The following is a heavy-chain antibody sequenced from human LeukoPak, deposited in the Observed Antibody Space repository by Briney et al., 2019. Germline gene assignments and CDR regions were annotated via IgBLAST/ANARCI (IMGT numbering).Heavy chain of an antibody. Sequence: GGSLRLSXAASGFTFDDYGMSWVRQAPGKGLEWVSGINWNGGSTGYADSVKGRFTISRDNAKNSLYLQMNSLRAEDTALYYCARVGLYGDYGYYYYYYMDVWGKGTTVTVSS. V-gene: IGHV3-20*04. J-gene: IGHJ6*03. CDR1: GFTFDDYG. D-gene: IGHD4-17*01. CDR2: INWNGGST. CDR3: ARVGLYGDYGYYYYYYMDV.